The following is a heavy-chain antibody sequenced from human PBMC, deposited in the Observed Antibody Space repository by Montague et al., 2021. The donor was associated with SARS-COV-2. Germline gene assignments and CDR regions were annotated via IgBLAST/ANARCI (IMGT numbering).Heavy chain of an antibody. CDR3: VRQPGQWLPREWFWFDP. Sequence: SETLSLTCTVSGGSISSTSYYWGWIRQPPGKGLEWIGRIYYSGSTYYNPSLKSRVTISVDTSKNQFSLKLSSVTAADTAVYHCVRQPGQWLPREWFWFDPWGQGTLVTVSS. CDR2: IYYSGST. V-gene: IGHV4-39*01. CDR1: GGSISSTSYY. D-gene: IGHD6-19*01. J-gene: IGHJ5*02.